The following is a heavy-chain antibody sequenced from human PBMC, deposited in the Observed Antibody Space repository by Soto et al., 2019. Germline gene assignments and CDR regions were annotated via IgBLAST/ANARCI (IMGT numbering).Heavy chain of an antibody. CDR2: IYYSGST. CDR1: GGSISSYY. J-gene: IGHJ5*02. CDR3: ARGPQKYSGSYQSWFDP. D-gene: IGHD1-26*01. Sequence: PSETLSLTCTVSGGSISSYYWSWIRQPPGKGLEWIGYIYYSGSTNYNPSLKSRVTISVDTSKNQFSLKPSSVTAADTAVYYCARGPQKYSGSYQSWFDPWGQGTLVTVSS. V-gene: IGHV4-59*01.